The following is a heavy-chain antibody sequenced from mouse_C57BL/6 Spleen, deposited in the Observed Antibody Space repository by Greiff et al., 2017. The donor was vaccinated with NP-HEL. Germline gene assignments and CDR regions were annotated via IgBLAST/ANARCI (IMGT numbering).Heavy chain of an antibody. D-gene: IGHD2-4*01. CDR3: ARHAPYDYYFDY. J-gene: IGHJ2*01. CDR1: GFSLTSYG. Sequence: VKLMESGPGLVAPSQSLSITCTVSGFSLTSYGVHWVRQPPGKGLEWLVVIWSDGSTTYNSALKSRLSISKDNSKSQVFLKMNSLQTDDTAMYYCARHAPYDYYFDYWGQGTTLTVSS. CDR2: IWSDGST. V-gene: IGHV2-6-1*01.